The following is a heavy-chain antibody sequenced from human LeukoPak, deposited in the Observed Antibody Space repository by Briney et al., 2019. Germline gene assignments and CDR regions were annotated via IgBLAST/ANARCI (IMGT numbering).Heavy chain of an antibody. CDR3: AKDHYWSIDY. CDR2: INENDDGT. J-gene: IGHJ4*02. CDR1: GFAFSDYA. Sequence: PGGSLRLSCAASGFAFSDYAMNWVRQAPGKGLEWVSSINENDDGTSYADSVKGRFTISRDIAKNTLYLQMNSLRAEDTGVYYCAKDHYWSIDYWGRGTLVTVSS. V-gene: IGHV3-23*01. D-gene: IGHD3-3*01.